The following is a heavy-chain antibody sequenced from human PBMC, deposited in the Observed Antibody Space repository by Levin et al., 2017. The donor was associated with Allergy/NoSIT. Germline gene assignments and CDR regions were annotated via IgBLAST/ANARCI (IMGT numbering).Heavy chain of an antibody. CDR3: AKEDTAMVALPHYYFDY. D-gene: IGHD5-18*01. CDR1: GFTFSSYA. Sequence: GGSLRLSCAASGFTFSSYAMSWVRQAPGKGLEWVSAISGRGGSTYYADSVKGRFTISRDNSKNTLYLQMNSLRAEDTAVYYCAKEDTAMVALPHYYFDYWGQGTLVTVSS. V-gene: IGHV3-23*01. J-gene: IGHJ4*02. CDR2: ISGRGGST.